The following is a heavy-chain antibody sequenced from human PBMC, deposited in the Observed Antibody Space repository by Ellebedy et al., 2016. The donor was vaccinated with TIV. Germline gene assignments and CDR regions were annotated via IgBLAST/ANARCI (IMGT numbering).Heavy chain of an antibody. J-gene: IGHJ6*02. CDR2: IDWDDDK. CDR1: GFSLSTSGMC. Sequence: SGPTLVKPTQTLTLTCTFSGFSLSTSGMCVSWIRQPPGKALEWLARIDWDDDKYYSTSLKTRLTISKDTSKNQVVLTMTNMDPVDTATYYCARGSSGSYYDYYYYGMDVWGQGTTVTVSS. V-gene: IGHV2-70*11. D-gene: IGHD1-26*01. CDR3: ARGSSGSYYDYYYYGMDV.